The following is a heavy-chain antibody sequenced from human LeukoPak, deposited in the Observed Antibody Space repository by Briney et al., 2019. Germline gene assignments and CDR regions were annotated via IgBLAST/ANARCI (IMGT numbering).Heavy chain of an antibody. CDR3: ARRSGSDALDI. CDR1: GYSFTSYW. J-gene: IGHJ3*02. Sequence: GESLKISCKGSGYSFTSYWIAWVRQMPGKGLEWMGIIYPGDSYTSYSPSFQGQVTISADKSISTAYLTWRSLKASDTAVYYCARRSGSDALDIWGQGTMVTVSS. V-gene: IGHV5-51*01. CDR2: IYPGDSYT. D-gene: IGHD3-10*01.